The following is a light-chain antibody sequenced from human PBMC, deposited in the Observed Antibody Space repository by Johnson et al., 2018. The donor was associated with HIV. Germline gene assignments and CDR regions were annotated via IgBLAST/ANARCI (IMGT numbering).Light chain of an antibody. CDR3: GTWDSSLSTGGV. CDR2: KDN. J-gene: IGLJ1*01. CDR1: SSTIGNNF. V-gene: IGLV1-51*02. Sequence: QSVLTKPPSVSAAPGQKVTISCSGSSSTIGNNFVSWYQVLPGTAPKLLIYKDNERPSGIPDRFSGSKSGTSATLGITGLQTGDEADDYCGTWDSSLSTGGVFGTGTKVTVL.